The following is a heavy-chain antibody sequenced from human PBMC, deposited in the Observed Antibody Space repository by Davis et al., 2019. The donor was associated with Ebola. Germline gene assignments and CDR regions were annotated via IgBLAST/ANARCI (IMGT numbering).Heavy chain of an antibody. D-gene: IGHD3-22*01. CDR1: GGSISSYY. Sequence: SETLSLTCTVFGGSISSYYWSWIRQPPGKGLEWIGYVYYNGGTNYNPFLKSRVTISIDTSKNEFSLKLSSVTAADTAVYYYAKAYDSSGYAWFDPWGQGTLVTVSS. CDR2: VYYNGGT. J-gene: IGHJ5*02. CDR3: AKAYDSSGYAWFDP. V-gene: IGHV4-59*01.